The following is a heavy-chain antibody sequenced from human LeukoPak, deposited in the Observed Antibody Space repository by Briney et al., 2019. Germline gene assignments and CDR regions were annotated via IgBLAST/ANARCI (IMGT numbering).Heavy chain of an antibody. V-gene: IGHV4-4*07. CDR2: IYNSGST. J-gene: IGHJ5*02. CDR1: GGSISSHY. D-gene: IGHD6-13*01. Sequence: PSETLSLTCTVSGGSISSHYWSWIRQPAGKGLEWIGRIYNSGSTNYNPSLKSRVTISVDTSKNQFSLKLSSVTAADTAVYYCARSPLYSSSWYWFDPWGQGTLVTVSS. CDR3: ARSPLYSSSWYWFDP.